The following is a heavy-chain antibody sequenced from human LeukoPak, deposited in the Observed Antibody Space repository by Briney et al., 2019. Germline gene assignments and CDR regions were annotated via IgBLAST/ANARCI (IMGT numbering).Heavy chain of an antibody. V-gene: IGHV3-30-3*01. CDR2: ISYDGSNK. J-gene: IGHJ3*02. Sequence: GGSLRLSCAASGFTFSSYAMRWVRQAPGKGLEWVAVISYDGSNKYYADSVKGRFTISRDNSKNTLYLQMNSLRAEDTAVYYCARDYGADAFDIWGQGTMVTVSS. CDR1: GFTFSSYA. D-gene: IGHD4-17*01. CDR3: ARDYGADAFDI.